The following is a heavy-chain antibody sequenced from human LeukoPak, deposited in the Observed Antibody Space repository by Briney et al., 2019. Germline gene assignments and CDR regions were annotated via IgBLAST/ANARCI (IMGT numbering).Heavy chain of an antibody. Sequence: SVKVSCKASGGTFSTYAISWVRQAPGQGLEWMGGIIPIFSTANYAQKFQGRVMITADESTSTAYMELNSLRSEDTAVYYCASAKLGYCSSTSCYTGFDYWGQGTLVTVSS. CDR3: ASAKLGYCSSTSCYTGFDY. D-gene: IGHD2-2*02. CDR1: GGTFSTYA. CDR2: IIPIFSTA. V-gene: IGHV1-69*13. J-gene: IGHJ4*02.